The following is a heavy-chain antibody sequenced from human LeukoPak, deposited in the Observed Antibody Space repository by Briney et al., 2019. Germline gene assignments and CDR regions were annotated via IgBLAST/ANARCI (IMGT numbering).Heavy chain of an antibody. Sequence: PSETLSLTCTVSGGSISSGIYYWTWIRQPAGKGLEWIGRIYTSGSTNYNPSLKSRITISLGTSKNQFSLKLSSVTAADTAVYYCAREEAASTDAFDIWGQGTMVTVSS. D-gene: IGHD6-13*01. CDR3: AREEAASTDAFDI. CDR1: GGSISSGIYY. J-gene: IGHJ3*02. CDR2: IYTSGST. V-gene: IGHV4-61*02.